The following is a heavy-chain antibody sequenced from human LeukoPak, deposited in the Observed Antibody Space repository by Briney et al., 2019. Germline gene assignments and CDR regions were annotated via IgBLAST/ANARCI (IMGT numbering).Heavy chain of an antibody. V-gene: IGHV1-69*05. D-gene: IGHD6-19*01. Sequence: GASVKVPCKASGGTFSSYAISWVRQAPGQGLEWMGRIIPIFGTANYAQKFQGRVTITTDESTSTAYMELSSLRSEDTAVYYCARADSSGWYGGFDYWGQGTLVTVSS. CDR2: IIPIFGTA. J-gene: IGHJ4*02. CDR3: ARADSSGWYGGFDY. CDR1: GGTFSSYA.